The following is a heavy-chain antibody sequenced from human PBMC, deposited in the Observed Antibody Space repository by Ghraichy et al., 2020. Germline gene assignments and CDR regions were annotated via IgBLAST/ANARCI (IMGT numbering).Heavy chain of an antibody. V-gene: IGHV3-66*01. D-gene: IGHD5-18*01. J-gene: IGHJ4*02. CDR2: LYSGGTT. CDR3: ARDGYIYGYFVS. CDR1: GFTISSNY. Sequence: GESLNISCATSGFTISSNYMSWVRQAPGKGLEWVSVLYSGGTTYYADSVKGRFTISRDRDTLYLQMNSLSADDTGVYYCARDGYIYGYFVSWGRGTLVTVSS.